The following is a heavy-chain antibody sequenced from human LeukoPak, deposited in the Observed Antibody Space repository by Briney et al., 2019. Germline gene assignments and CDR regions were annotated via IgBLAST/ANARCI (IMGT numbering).Heavy chain of an antibody. CDR3: ARGWRIPTMVRGVMTKGDY. V-gene: IGHV1-8*01. Sequence: VASVKVSCKASGYTFTSYDINWVRPATGQGLAWMGWMNPNNGNRGYAQKFQGRVTMTRNTSISTAYMELSSLRSEDTAVYYCARGWRIPTMVRGVMTKGDYWGQGTLVTVSS. CDR2: MNPNNGNR. CDR1: GYTFTSYD. D-gene: IGHD3-10*01. J-gene: IGHJ4*02.